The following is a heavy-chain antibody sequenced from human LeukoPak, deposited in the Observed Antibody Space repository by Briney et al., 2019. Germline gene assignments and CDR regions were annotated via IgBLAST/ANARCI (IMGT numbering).Heavy chain of an antibody. CDR3: ASQPGSSNIFDH. CDR2: IYYSGST. J-gene: IGHJ4*02. CDR1: GGSISSYY. D-gene: IGHD1-14*01. Sequence: SETLSLTCTVSGGSISSYYWSWIRQPPGKGLEWIGYIYYSGSTDYNPSLKSRVTISVDTSKNQFSLKLSSVTAADTAVYYCASQPGSSNIFDHWGQGTLVTVSS. V-gene: IGHV4-59*01.